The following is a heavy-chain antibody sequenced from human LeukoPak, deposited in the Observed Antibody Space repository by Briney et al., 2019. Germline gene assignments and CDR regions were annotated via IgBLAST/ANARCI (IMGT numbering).Heavy chain of an antibody. CDR1: GGSISSSNW. J-gene: IGHJ4*02. Sequence: SETLSLTCAVSGGSISSSNWWSWVRQPPGRGLEWIGYIYYSGSTNYNPSLKSRVTISVDTSKNQFSLKLSSVTAADTAVYYCARARGSYYPIDYWGQGTLVTVSS. D-gene: IGHD1-26*01. V-gene: IGHV4-4*02. CDR3: ARARGSYYPIDY. CDR2: IYYSGST.